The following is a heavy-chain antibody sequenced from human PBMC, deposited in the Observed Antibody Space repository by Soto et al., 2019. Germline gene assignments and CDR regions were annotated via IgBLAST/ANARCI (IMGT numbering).Heavy chain of an antibody. D-gene: IGHD6-13*01. J-gene: IGHJ4*02. Sequence: EVQLLESGGGLVQPGGSLRLSCAASEFTFSSYAMSWVRQAPGKGLEWVSAISGSGGSTYYADSVKGRFTISRDNSKNALYLQMNTLSAEDTAVYYCAKERIAAAGSGFDSWGQGTLVTVSS. CDR1: EFTFSSYA. CDR2: ISGSGGST. V-gene: IGHV3-23*01. CDR3: AKERIAAAGSGFDS.